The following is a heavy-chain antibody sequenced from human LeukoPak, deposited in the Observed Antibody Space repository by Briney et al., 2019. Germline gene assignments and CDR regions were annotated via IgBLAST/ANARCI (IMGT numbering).Heavy chain of an antibody. Sequence: PGGSLRLSCAASGFTFDYYAMHWVRQAPGTGLEWVSLISGDGGSTYYTDSVKGRFTISRDNSKNSLYLQMNSLRTEDTGLYYCAQDKGGSSWYYLDSWGQGTLVTVSS. J-gene: IGHJ4*02. D-gene: IGHD6-13*01. CDR3: AQDKGGSSWYYLDS. V-gene: IGHV3-43*02. CDR1: GFTFDYYA. CDR2: ISGDGGST.